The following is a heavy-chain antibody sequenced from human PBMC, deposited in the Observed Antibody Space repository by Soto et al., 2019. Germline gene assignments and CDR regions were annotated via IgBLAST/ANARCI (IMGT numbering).Heavy chain of an antibody. D-gene: IGHD2-21*02. CDR2: IYYTGST. CDR1: GGSMSSYY. CDR3: AGGSVTAAGH. Sequence: QVQLQESGPGLVKPSETLSLTCTVSGGSMSSYYWSWMRQPPGKGLEWIGYIYYTGSTNYNPSFKSRASISVDTSKNQCSLKLNSVTAADTAVYYCAGGSVTAAGHWGQGALVTVSS. J-gene: IGHJ4*02. V-gene: IGHV4-59*01.